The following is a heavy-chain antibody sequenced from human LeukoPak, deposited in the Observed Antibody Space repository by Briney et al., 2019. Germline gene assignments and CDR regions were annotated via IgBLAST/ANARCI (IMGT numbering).Heavy chain of an antibody. D-gene: IGHD3-9*01. Sequence: SETLSLTCTVSGGSISSYYWSWIRQPPGKGLEWIGYIYYSGSTNYNPSLKSRVTISVDTSKNQFSLKLSSVTAADTAVYYCARKVYFDWSPGGYYFDYWGQGTLVTVSS. CDR3: ARKVYFDWSPGGYYFDY. J-gene: IGHJ4*02. V-gene: IGHV4-59*01. CDR2: IYYSGST. CDR1: GGSISSYY.